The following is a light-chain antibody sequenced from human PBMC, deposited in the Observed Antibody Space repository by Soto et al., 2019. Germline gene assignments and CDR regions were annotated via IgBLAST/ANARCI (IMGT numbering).Light chain of an antibody. CDR3: LTYNGPPLS. J-gene: IGKJ4*01. V-gene: IGKV1-27*01. CDR2: SAS. CDR1: QGLGNY. Sequence: DMQMTQSPSSLSASVGDRVTITCRASQGLGNYLAWYQQKPGKAPKLLIYSASSLQSGVPSRFSGSGSGTDFTLTISGLQPEDVATYYCLTYNGPPLSLCGGTKVEI.